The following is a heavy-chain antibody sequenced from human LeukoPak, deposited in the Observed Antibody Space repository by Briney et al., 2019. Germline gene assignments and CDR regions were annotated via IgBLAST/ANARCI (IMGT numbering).Heavy chain of an antibody. Sequence: GASVKVSCKASGYTFTGYYMHWVRQAPGQGLEWMGWINPNSGGTNYAQKFQGRVTMTRDTSISTAYMELSRLRSDDTAVYYCARDYYYDSSGPTHDAFDIWGQGTMVTVSS. D-gene: IGHD3-22*01. J-gene: IGHJ3*02. V-gene: IGHV1-2*02. CDR1: GYTFTGYY. CDR3: ARDYYYDSSGPTHDAFDI. CDR2: INPNSGGT.